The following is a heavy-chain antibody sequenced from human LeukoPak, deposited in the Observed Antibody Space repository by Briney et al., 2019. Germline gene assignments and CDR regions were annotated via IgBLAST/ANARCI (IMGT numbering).Heavy chain of an antibody. CDR1: GFTFSDYY. D-gene: IGHD2-21*02. Sequence: KAGGSLRLSCAASGFTFSDYYMSWIRQAPGKGLEWVSTIRGTGLTTYYADSVKGRFTISRDNAKNSLYLQMNSLRAEDTAVYYCASPRGTVVVTATGENWFDPWGQGTLVTVSS. CDR2: IRGTGLTT. CDR3: ASPRGTVVVTATGENWFDP. V-gene: IGHV3-11*04. J-gene: IGHJ5*02.